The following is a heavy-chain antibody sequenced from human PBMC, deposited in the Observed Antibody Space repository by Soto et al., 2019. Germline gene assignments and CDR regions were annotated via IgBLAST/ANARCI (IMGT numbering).Heavy chain of an antibody. CDR1: GYSFTSYF. J-gene: IGHJ3*02. V-gene: IGHV1-46*01. Sequence: QVHLVQSGAELKKPGASVTVSCKASGYSFTSYFMHWVRQAPGQGLEWMGVVNPSTGAAGYAQNFQGRITMPRDTSTNTVYMELRSLKSEDSAVYYCARDGRPGRVGRPLPVTSDAFNIWGQGTVVTVSS. D-gene: IGHD1-26*01. CDR3: ARDGRPGRVGRPLPVTSDAFNI. CDR2: VNPSTGAA.